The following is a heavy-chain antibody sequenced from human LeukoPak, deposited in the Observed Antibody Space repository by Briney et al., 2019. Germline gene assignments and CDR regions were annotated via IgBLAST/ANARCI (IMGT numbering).Heavy chain of an antibody. J-gene: IGHJ4*02. Sequence: SETLSLTCTVSGDPISRSTYYWAWIRQPPGKGLEWIGSVYYGRSPYFNPSLESRATISVDTSKNHFSLKMSSVTAADTAVYYCARSSGTGTFSYWGQGTLVTVSS. D-gene: IGHD6-25*01. CDR1: GDPISRSTYY. CDR3: ARSSGTGTFSY. CDR2: VYYGRSP. V-gene: IGHV4-39*02.